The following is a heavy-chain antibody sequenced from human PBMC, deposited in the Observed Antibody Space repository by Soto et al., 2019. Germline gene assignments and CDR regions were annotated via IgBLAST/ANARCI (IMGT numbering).Heavy chain of an antibody. CDR1: GGSISSGGYY. CDR2: IYYSGST. J-gene: IGHJ3*02. D-gene: IGHD5-12*01. V-gene: IGHV4-31*03. Sequence: SETLSLTCTVSGGSISSGGYYWIWIRQHPGKGLEWIGYIYYSGSTYYNPSLKSRVTISVDTSKNQFSLKLSSVTAADTAVYYCARASVEMATIGAFDIWGQGTMVTVSS. CDR3: ARASVEMATIGAFDI.